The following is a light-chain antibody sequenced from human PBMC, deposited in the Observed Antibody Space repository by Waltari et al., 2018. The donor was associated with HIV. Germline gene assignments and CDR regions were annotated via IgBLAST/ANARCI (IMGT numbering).Light chain of an antibody. CDR1: SGPVSASYR. CDR3: SLYMGGGIWV. Sequence: QTVVTQEPSFSVSPGGTVTLTCGLSSGPVSASYRPCWYQQTPGQAPRTLIYSTNTRSSGVPDRFSGSILGNKAALTITGAQADDESVYYCSLYMGGGIWVFGGGTKLTVL. J-gene: IGLJ3*02. CDR2: STN. V-gene: IGLV8-61*01.